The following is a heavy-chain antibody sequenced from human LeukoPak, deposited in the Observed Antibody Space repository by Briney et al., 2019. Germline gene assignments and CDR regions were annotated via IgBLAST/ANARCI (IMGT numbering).Heavy chain of an antibody. D-gene: IGHD6-13*01. V-gene: IGHV3-9*01. CDR3: AKDMGSIAAAGGFDY. CDR1: GFTFDDYA. CDR2: ISWNSGSI. J-gene: IGHJ4*02. Sequence: PGGSLRLSCAASGFTFDDYAMHWVRQAPGKGLEWVSGISWNSGSIGYADSVKGRFTISRDNAKNSLYLQMNSLRAEDTALYYCAKDMGSIAAAGGFDYWGQGTLVTVSS.